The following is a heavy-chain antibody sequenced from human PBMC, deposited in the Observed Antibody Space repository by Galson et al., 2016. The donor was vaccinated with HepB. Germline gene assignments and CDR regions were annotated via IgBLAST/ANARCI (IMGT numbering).Heavy chain of an antibody. CDR1: GDSVSGNTSV. D-gene: IGHD3-16*01. J-gene: IGHJ6*03. CDR3: VGGLRDRGYHYYMDV. V-gene: IGHV6-1*01. Sequence: CAISGDSVSGNTSVWNWIRQSPSRGLEWLGRTYYMSKWYNDYAVFVKSRITINSDTSKNQFSLQLNSVTPEDTAVYYCVGGLRDRGYHYYMDVRGKGTTVTVSS. CDR2: TYYMSKWYN.